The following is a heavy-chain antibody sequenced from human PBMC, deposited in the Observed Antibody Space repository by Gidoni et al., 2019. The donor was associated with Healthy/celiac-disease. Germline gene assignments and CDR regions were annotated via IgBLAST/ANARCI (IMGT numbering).Heavy chain of an antibody. CDR2: IWYDGSNK. Sequence: QVQLVESGGGVVQPGRSLRLSCAASGFTFSSYGMHWVRQAPGKGLEVVAVIWYDGSNKYYADSVKGRFTISRDNSKNTLYLQMNSLRAEDTAVYYCARELIAANYYGMDVWGQGTTVTVSS. J-gene: IGHJ6*02. D-gene: IGHD2-15*01. CDR1: GFTFSSYG. V-gene: IGHV3-33*01. CDR3: ARELIAANYYGMDV.